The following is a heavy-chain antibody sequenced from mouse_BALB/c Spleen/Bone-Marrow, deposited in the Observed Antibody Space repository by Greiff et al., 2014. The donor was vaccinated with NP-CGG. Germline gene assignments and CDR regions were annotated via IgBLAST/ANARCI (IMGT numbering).Heavy chain of an antibody. CDR3: ARHKANWEGFVY. D-gene: IGHD4-1*01. J-gene: IGHJ3*01. CDR2: ISSGGRYT. CDR1: GFTFSSYA. Sequence: EVQREESGGGLVKPGGSLKLSCAASGFTFSSYAMSWVRQTPEKRLEWVATISSGGRYTRYLDSVKGRFTISRDNAKNTLYLQKSSLRSEDTAMYYCARHKANWEGFVYWGQGTLVTVSA. V-gene: IGHV5-9-3*01.